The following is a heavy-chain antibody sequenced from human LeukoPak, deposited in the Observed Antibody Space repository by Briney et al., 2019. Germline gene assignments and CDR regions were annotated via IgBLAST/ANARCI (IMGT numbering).Heavy chain of an antibody. J-gene: IGHJ3*02. CDR3: ASQWYYYDSSGYNGHALDI. D-gene: IGHD3-22*01. CDR2: IYYSGST. CDR1: GGSISSSSYY. V-gene: IGHV4-39*01. Sequence: SETLPLTCTVSGGSISSSSYYWGWIRQPPGKGLEWIGSIYYSGSTYYNPSLKSRVTISVDTSKNQFSLKLSSVTAADTAVYYCASQWYYYDSSGYNGHALDIWGQGTMVTVSS.